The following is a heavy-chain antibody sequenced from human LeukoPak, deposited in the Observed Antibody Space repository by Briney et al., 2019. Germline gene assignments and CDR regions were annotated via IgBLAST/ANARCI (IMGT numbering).Heavy chain of an antibody. Sequence: GASVKVSCKASGYTFTAYYIHWVRQAPGQGVEWMGWFNPNSGGTNYAQEFQGRVTMTRDTSISTAYMELSRLRSDDTAVYYCAREYYFDNSGYYGVGDYWGQGTLVTVSS. CDR3: AREYYFDNSGYYGVGDY. CDR2: FNPNSGGT. D-gene: IGHD3-22*01. J-gene: IGHJ4*02. CDR1: GYTFTAYY. V-gene: IGHV1-2*02.